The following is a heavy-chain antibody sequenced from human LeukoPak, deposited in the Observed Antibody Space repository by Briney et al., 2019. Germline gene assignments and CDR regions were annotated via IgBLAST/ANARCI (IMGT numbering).Heavy chain of an antibody. Sequence: GASLRLSCAASGFTFSSYAMSWVRQAPGKGLEWVSAISGSGGSTYYADSVKGRFTISRDNSKNTLYLQVDSLRAEDTAVYYCAKGGGRYDSSGYPYYFDYWGQGTLVTVSS. J-gene: IGHJ4*02. CDR3: AKGGGRYDSSGYPYYFDY. CDR1: GFTFSSYA. V-gene: IGHV3-23*01. D-gene: IGHD3-22*01. CDR2: ISGSGGST.